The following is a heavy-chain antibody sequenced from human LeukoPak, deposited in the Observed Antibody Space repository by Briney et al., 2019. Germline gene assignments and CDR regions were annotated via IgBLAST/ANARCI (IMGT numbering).Heavy chain of an antibody. V-gene: IGHV3-11*05. J-gene: IGHJ4*02. CDR1: GFTFSDYY. Sequence: GGSLRLSCAASGFTFSDYYMSWLRQAPGKGLEWVSYISSSSSYTNYADSVKGRFTISRDNAKNSLYLQMNSLRAEDTAVYYCARDPPNSGSYYAYWGQGTLVTVSS. CDR3: ARDPPNSGSYYAY. CDR2: ISSSSSYT. D-gene: IGHD1-26*01.